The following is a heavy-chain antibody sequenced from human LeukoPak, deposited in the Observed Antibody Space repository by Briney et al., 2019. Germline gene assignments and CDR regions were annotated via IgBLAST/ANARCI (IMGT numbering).Heavy chain of an antibody. J-gene: IGHJ4*02. CDR2: IYYSGST. CDR1: GGSISSGGYY. D-gene: IGHD5-24*01. Sequence: PSQTLSLTCTVSGGSISSGGYYWSWIRQHPGKGLEWIGYIYYSGSTYYNPSLKSRVTISVDTSKNQFSLKLSSVTAADTAVYYCARIWLQPRSPFDYWGQGTLVTVSS. CDR3: ARIWLQPRSPFDY. V-gene: IGHV4-31*03.